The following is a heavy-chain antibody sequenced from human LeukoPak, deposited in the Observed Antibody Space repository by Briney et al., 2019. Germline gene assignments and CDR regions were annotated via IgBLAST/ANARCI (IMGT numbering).Heavy chain of an antibody. V-gene: IGHV3-7*03. Sequence: GGSLRLSCAASGFAFNSQTMSWVRQAPGTGLEWVANIKKGGSEKYYVDSVKGRFTISRDNAKNSLYLQMNSLRAEDTAIYYCARGKYSGNDYHFDYWGQGTLVIVSS. J-gene: IGHJ4*02. CDR1: GFAFNSQT. CDR2: IKKGGSEK. D-gene: IGHD5-12*01. CDR3: ARGKYSGNDYHFDY.